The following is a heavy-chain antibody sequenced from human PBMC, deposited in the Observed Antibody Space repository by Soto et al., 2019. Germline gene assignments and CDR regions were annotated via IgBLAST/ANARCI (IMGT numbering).Heavy chain of an antibody. CDR1: GGSISSYY. CDR3: ARGGAAAATVYYYYYGMDV. D-gene: IGHD6-13*01. J-gene: IGHJ6*02. V-gene: IGHV4-4*07. CDR2: IYTSGST. Sequence: SETLSLTCTVSGGSISSYYGSWIRQPAGKGLEWIGRIYTSGSTNYNPSLKSRVTMSVDTSKNQFSLKLSSVTAADTAVYYCARGGAAAATVYYYYYGMDVWGQGTTVTVSS.